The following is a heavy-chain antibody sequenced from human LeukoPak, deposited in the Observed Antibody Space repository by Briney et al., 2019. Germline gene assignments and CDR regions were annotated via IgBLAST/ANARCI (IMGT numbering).Heavy chain of an antibody. Sequence: GGSLRLSCAASGFTFSSYAMSWVRQAPGKGLEWVSAISGSGGSTYYADSVKGRFTISRDNSKNTLYLQMNSLRVEDTAVYFCARDPGAFPYFFDCWGQGTLVTASS. CDR2: ISGSGGST. CDR1: GFTFSSYA. V-gene: IGHV3-23*01. CDR3: ARDPGAFPYFFDC. J-gene: IGHJ4*02. D-gene: IGHD4/OR15-4a*01.